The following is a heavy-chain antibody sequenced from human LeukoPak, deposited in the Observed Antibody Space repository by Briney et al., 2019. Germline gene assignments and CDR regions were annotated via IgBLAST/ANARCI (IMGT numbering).Heavy chain of an antibody. J-gene: IGHJ5*02. V-gene: IGHV4-30-2*01. Sequence: PLQTLSLTCAVSGGSICSGGSSWRWIRQPPGKGLEWIGYIFHSGSTYYNPSLKSRVTISVDRSKNQFSLKLSSVTAADTAVYYCARERWEYYYDSSAPHNWFHPWGQGTLVTVSS. D-gene: IGHD3-22*01. CDR3: ARERWEYYYDSSAPHNWFHP. CDR2: IFHSGST. CDR1: GGSICSGGSS.